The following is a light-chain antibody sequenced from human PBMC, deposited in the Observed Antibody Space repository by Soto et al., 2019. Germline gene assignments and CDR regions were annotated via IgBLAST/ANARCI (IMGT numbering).Light chain of an antibody. CDR1: QNITTW. Sequence: DIQMTQSPSTLSASSGDTVTITCRASQNITTWLACYLQKPGKAPKLLIYKASTLETGAPSRFSGSGSGTEFTLTIRSLQPDEFATYYCQHYNSPWRFGQGTKVDI. CDR3: QHYNSPWR. V-gene: IGKV1-5*03. J-gene: IGKJ1*01. CDR2: KAS.